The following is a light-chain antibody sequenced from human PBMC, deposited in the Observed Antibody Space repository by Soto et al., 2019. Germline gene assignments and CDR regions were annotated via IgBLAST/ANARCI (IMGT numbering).Light chain of an antibody. Sequence: EIVMTQSPATLSVSPGERATLSCRASQSVSSNLAWYQQKAGQAPRLLIYGASNGATGVPARIRGSGSGTEFTLTISSLQSEDFAVYYCQQYNNWALTFGGGTQVEIK. CDR1: QSVSSN. CDR3: QQYNNWALT. V-gene: IGKV3-15*01. J-gene: IGKJ4*01. CDR2: GAS.